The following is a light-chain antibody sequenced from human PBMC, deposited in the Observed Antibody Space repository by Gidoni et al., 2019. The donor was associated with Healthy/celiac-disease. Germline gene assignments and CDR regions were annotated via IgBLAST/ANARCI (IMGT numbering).Light chain of an antibody. Sequence: DIQMTQSPSSLSASVGDRVTITCRASQSISSYLNWYQQKPGKAPKLLTYAASSLQSGVPSRFSGSGSGTDFTLTISSLQPEDFATYYCQQSYSTPPNFGQGTKLEIK. CDR3: QQSYSTPPN. J-gene: IGKJ2*01. V-gene: IGKV1-39*01. CDR2: AAS. CDR1: QSISSY.